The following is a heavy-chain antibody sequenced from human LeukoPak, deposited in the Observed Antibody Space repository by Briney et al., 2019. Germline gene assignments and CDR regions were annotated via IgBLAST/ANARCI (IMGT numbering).Heavy chain of an antibody. V-gene: IGHV4-59*01. D-gene: IGHD5-18*01. J-gene: IGHJ4*02. CDR1: GGSISGYY. CDR3: ARIKYVDTAMEREGFDY. Sequence: SETLSLTCTVSGGSISGYYWSWIRQPPGKGLEWIGYIFYSGSTNYNPSLMSRVTISIDTSKNQFSLKLTSVTAADTAVYYCARIKYVDTAMEREGFDYWGQGTLVSVSS. CDR2: IFYSGST.